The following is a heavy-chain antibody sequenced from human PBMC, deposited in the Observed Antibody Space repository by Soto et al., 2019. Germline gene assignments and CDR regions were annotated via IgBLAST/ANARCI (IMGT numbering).Heavy chain of an antibody. CDR3: ARSQGGSSSLDIYYYYYYGMDV. CDR2: IIPIFGTA. V-gene: IGHV1-69*13. J-gene: IGHJ6*02. Sequence: SVKVSCKAPGGTFSSYAISWVRQAPGQGLEWMGGIIPIFGTANYAQKFQGRVTITADESTSTGYMELSSLRSEDTAVYYCARSQGGSSSLDIYYYYYYGMDVWDQGTTVTVSS. CDR1: GGTFSSYA. D-gene: IGHD2-15*01.